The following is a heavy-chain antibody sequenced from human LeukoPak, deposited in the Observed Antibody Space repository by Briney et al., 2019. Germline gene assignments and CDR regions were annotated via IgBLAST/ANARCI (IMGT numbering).Heavy chain of an antibody. CDR1: GYTFTSYA. D-gene: IGHD2-21*01. CDR2: INACNGNT. V-gene: IGHV1-3*01. CDR3: ARNPLQPSSILWWWGRAESYNWFDP. J-gene: IGHJ5*02. Sequence: ASVKVSCKASGYTFTSYAMHWVRQAPGQRLEWMGWINACNGNTKYSQKFQGRVTITRDTSASTAYMELSSLRSEDTAVYYCARNPLQPSSILWWWGRAESYNWFDPWGQGTLVTVSS.